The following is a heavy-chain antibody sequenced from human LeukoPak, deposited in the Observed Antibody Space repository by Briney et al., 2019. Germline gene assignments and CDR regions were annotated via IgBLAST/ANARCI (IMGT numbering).Heavy chain of an antibody. CDR1: GGSFSGYY. CDR2: INHSGST. CDR3: AGGTGIVATIDTPPFDY. V-gene: IGHV4-34*01. D-gene: IGHD5-12*01. Sequence: PSETLSLTCAVSGGSFSGYYWNWIRQPPGKGLEWIGEINHSGSTNYNPSLKSRVTISVDTSKNQFSLKLSSVTAADTAVYYCAGGTGIVATIDTPPFDYWGQGTLVTVSS. J-gene: IGHJ4*02.